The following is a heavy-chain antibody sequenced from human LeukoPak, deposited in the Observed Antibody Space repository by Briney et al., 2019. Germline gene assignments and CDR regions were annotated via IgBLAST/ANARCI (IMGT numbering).Heavy chain of an antibody. V-gene: IGHV1-69*13. CDR1: GGTFSSYA. CDR2: IIPIFGTA. CDR3: ARYGDYGSYFDY. Sequence: SVKVSCKASGGTFSSYAISWVRQAPGQGLEWMGGIIPIFGTANYAQKFQGRVTITADESTSTAYMELSSLRSEDTAVYYCARYGDYGSYFDYWGQGTLVTVSS. D-gene: IGHD4-17*01. J-gene: IGHJ4*02.